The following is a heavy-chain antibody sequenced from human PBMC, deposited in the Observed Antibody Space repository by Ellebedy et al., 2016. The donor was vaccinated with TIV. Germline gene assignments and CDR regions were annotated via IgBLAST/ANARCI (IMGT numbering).Heavy chain of an antibody. J-gene: IGHJ4*02. CDR2: LRFDGSIT. CDR1: GFTFSNYW. V-gene: IGHV3-74*01. D-gene: IGHD2-15*01. CDR3: ATQIRISPQY. Sequence: GESLKISCAASGFTFSNYWMHWVRQAPGKGLVWVSRLRFDGSITNYADSVRGRFTVSRDNAKNTVYLQMNSLRTEDTAMYYCATQIRISPQYWGQGTLVTVSS.